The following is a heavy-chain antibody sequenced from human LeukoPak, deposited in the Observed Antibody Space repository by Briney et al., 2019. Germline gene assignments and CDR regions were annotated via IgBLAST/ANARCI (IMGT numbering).Heavy chain of an antibody. V-gene: IGHV1-8*01. Sequence: ASVKVSCKASGYTFTSYDINWVRQATGQGLEWMGWMNPNSGNTGYAQKLQGRVTMTTNTSISTAYMELSSLRSEDTAVYYCARGRITSFGVVIMRYYFDGWGEGTLVTASS. CDR2: MNPNSGNT. J-gene: IGHJ4*02. CDR1: GYTFTSYD. CDR3: ARGRITSFGVVIMRYYFDG. D-gene: IGHD3-3*01.